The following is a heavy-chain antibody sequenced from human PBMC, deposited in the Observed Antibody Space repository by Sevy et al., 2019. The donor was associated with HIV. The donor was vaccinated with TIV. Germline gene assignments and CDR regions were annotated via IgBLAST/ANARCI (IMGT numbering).Heavy chain of an antibody. CDR1: GYTLTELS. Sequence: ASVKVSCKVSGYTLTELSMHWVRQPPGKGLEWMGRFDPEDGETIYAQKFLGRLTMTEDTSTDTAYMDLSSLRSEDTAVYYCATEDITMISYGLDVWGQGTTVTVSS. CDR3: ATEDITMISYGLDV. D-gene: IGHD3-22*01. CDR2: FDPEDGET. V-gene: IGHV1-24*01. J-gene: IGHJ6*02.